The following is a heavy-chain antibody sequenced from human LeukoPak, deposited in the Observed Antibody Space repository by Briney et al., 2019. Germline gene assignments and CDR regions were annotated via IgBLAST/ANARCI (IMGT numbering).Heavy chain of an antibody. D-gene: IGHD5-18*01. V-gene: IGHV3-23*01. CDR1: GFTFSSYA. Sequence: GGSLRLSCAASGFTFSSYAMSWVRQAPGKGPEWVSSMSGAGSYIYYADSVRGRFTISRDNSKNTLYLQMNSLRGEDTAVYYCASSQKDTAMVGDYWGQGTLVTVSS. CDR3: ASSQKDTAMVGDY. CDR2: MSGAGSYI. J-gene: IGHJ4*02.